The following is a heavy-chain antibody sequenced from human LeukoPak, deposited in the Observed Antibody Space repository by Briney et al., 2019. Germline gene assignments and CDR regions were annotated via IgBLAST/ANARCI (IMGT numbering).Heavy chain of an antibody. J-gene: IGHJ4*02. CDR3: ARISFDSGSWVFDY. V-gene: IGHV3-30-3*01. D-gene: IGHD6-13*01. CDR1: GFTFSNYA. CDR2: ISYDGGNK. Sequence: GRSLRLSCVTSGFTFSNYAMHWVRQAPGKGLEWVAIISYDGGNKYYADSVKGRFTISRDNSKNTLYLQMNSLRAEDTAVYYCARISFDSGSWVFDYWGQGTLVTSPQ.